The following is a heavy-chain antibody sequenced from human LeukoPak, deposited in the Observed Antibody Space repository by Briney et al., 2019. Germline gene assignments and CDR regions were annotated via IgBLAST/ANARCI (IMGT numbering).Heavy chain of an antibody. CDR3: AKEYYYGSGSYYNVAY. Sequence: GGSLRLSCAASGFTFSTYNMNWVRQAPGKGLEWVAVISYDGTKKYYADAVKGRFTISRDNSKNTLYLQMNSLRAEDTAVYYCAKEYYYGSGSYYNVAYWGQGTLVTVSS. CDR1: GFTFSTYN. CDR2: ISYDGTKK. V-gene: IGHV3-30*18. D-gene: IGHD3-10*01. J-gene: IGHJ4*02.